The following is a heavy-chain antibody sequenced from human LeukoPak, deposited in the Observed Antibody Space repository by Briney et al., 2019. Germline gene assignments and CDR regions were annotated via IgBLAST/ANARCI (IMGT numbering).Heavy chain of an antibody. V-gene: IGHV4-59*01. CDR1: GGSISSYY. J-gene: IGHJ5*02. CDR2: IYYSGST. Sequence: PSETLSLTCTVSGGSISSYYWSWIRQPPGKGLEWIGYIYYSGSTNYNPSLKSRVTISVDTSKNQFSLKLSSVTAADTAVYYCARVLGVVAATNWFDPWGQGTLVTVSS. CDR3: ARVLGVVAATNWFDP. D-gene: IGHD2-15*01.